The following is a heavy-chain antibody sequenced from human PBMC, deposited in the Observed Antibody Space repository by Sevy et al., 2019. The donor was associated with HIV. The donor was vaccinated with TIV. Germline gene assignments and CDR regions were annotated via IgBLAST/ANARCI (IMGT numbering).Heavy chain of an antibody. V-gene: IGHV1-2*02. CDR3: ARDQEFCSTTTYYSGLDH. CDR1: GYRFTDYY. Sequence: ASVKVSCKTSGYRFTDYYIHWVRQAPGQGLEWMGWINPNSDVTKSAKKFQDRVIMTKDTSISTVYMELRGLTFDDSADYYCARDQEFCSTTTYYSGLDHWGHGTLVTVSS. J-gene: IGHJ4*01. CDR2: INPNSDVT. D-gene: IGHD2-2*02.